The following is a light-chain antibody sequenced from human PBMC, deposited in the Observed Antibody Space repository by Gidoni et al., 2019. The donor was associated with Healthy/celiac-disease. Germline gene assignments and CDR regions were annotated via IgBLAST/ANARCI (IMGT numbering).Light chain of an antibody. CDR3: QQFNSYPPALT. J-gene: IGKJ4*01. CDR2: DAS. Sequence: AIQLTQSPSSLSASVGDRVTITCRASQGISSALAWYQQKPGKAPKLLIYDASSLESGVPSRFRGSGSGTEFTLTISSLQPEDFATYYCQQFNSYPPALTFGGGTKVEIK. V-gene: IGKV1-13*02. CDR1: QGISSA.